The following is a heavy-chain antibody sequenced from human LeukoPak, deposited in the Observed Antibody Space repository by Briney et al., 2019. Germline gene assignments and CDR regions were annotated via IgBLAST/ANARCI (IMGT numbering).Heavy chain of an antibody. D-gene: IGHD2-15*01. CDR1: GYTFTSYD. Sequence: ASVKVSCKASGYTFTSYDINWVRQATGQGLEWMGWMNPNSGNTGYAQKFQGRVTMTRNTSISTAYMELSSLRSEDTAVYYCARGPFSVVVVAATHWFDPWGQGTLVTVSS. CDR3: ARGPFSVVVVAATHWFDP. J-gene: IGHJ5*02. CDR2: MNPNSGNT. V-gene: IGHV1-8*01.